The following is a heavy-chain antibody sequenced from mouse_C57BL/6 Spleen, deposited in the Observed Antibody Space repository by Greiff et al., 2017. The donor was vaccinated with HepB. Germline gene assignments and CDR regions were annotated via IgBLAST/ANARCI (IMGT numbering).Heavy chain of an antibody. CDR1: GYTFTTYP. V-gene: IGHV1-47*01. CDR3: ARGGYDGNWYFDV. CDR2: FHPYNDDT. Sequence: VQLQQSGAELVKPGASVKMSCKASGYTFTTYPIEWMKQNHGKSLEWIGNFHPYNDDTKYNEKFKGKATLTVEKSSSTVYLELRRLTSDDSAVYYCARGGYDGNWYFDVWGTGTTVTVSS. D-gene: IGHD2-2*01. J-gene: IGHJ1*03.